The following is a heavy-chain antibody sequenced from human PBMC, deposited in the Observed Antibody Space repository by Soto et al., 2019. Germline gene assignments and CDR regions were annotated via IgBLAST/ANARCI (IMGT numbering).Heavy chain of an antibody. Sequence: ASVKVSCKASGGTFNNYPITWVRQAPGEGLGWMGGSIPIFGTANYAQKFQGRVTISVDESTSTAYMELSSLRSEDTAVYYCARGRGYSGDDHYYYFDMDVWGQGTTVTVSS. CDR1: GGTFNNYP. CDR3: ARGRGYSGDDHYYYFDMDV. D-gene: IGHD5-12*01. V-gene: IGHV1-69*13. J-gene: IGHJ6*02. CDR2: SIPIFGTA.